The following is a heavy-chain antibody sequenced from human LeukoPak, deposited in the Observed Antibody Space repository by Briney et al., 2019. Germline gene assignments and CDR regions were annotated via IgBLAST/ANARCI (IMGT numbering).Heavy chain of an antibody. V-gene: IGHV3-53*01. Sequence: GGSLRLSCTVSGFTVSSNSMSWVRQAPGKGLEWVSFTYSDNTHYSDSVKGRFTISRDNSKNTLYLQMNSLRAEDTAVYYCARDLGQYYDTSDNWFDPWGQGTLVTVSS. CDR2: TYSDNT. CDR3: ARDLGQYYDTSDNWFDP. D-gene: IGHD3-22*01. CDR1: GFTVSSNS. J-gene: IGHJ5*02.